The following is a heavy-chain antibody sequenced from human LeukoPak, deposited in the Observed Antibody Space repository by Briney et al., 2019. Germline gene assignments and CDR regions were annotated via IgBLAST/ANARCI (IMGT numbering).Heavy chain of an antibody. CDR1: GGSFSGCY. CDR2: ISHSGST. V-gene: IGHV4-34*01. J-gene: IGHJ4*02. CDR3: ARGGGIAAQDY. D-gene: IGHD6-6*01. Sequence: PSETLSLTCAVYGGSFSGCYWSWIRQPPGKGLEWIGEISHSGSTKYNPSLKSRVTISVDTSKNQFSLKVSSVTAADTAVYYCARGGGIAAQDYWGQGTLVTVSS.